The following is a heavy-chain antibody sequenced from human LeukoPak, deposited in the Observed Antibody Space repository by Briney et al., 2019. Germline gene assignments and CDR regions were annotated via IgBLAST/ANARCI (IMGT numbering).Heavy chain of an antibody. CDR3: TKGSSWSNGDFDC. D-gene: IGHD6-13*01. J-gene: IGHJ4*02. Sequence: GESLRLSCAASGFTFDDYAMHWVRQAPGKGLEWVSGISWNSGSIGYADSVKGRFTISRDNAKNSLYLQMNSLRAEDTALYYCTKGSSWSNGDFDCWGQGTLVTVSS. V-gene: IGHV3-9*01. CDR2: ISWNSGSI. CDR1: GFTFDDYA.